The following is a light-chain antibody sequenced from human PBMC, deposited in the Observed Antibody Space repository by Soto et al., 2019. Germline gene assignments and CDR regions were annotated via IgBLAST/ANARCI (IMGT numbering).Light chain of an antibody. V-gene: IGLV2-14*03. CDR3: SSYTTSNTRQIV. Sequence: PVLTQSASVSGSPGQSITISCTRTSSDVGGYNYVSWYQHHPGKAPKLMIFDVSNRPSGVSNRFSGSKSGNTASLTISGLQPEDEADYYCSSYTTSNTRQIVFGTGTKVTVL. CDR1: SSDVGGYNY. J-gene: IGLJ1*01. CDR2: DVS.